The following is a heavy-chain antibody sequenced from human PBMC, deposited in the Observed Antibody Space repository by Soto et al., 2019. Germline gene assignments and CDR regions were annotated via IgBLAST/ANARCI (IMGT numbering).Heavy chain of an antibody. J-gene: IGHJ5*02. CDR2: ISAYNGNT. V-gene: IGHV1-18*01. CDR1: GYTFTSYG. Sequence: GASVNVSCKASGYTFTSYGISWVRQAPGQGLEWMGWISAYNGNTNYAQKLQGRVTMTTDTSTSTAYMELRSLRSDDTAVYYCASCLHYYDSSGLEPSGPGPLVTVSS. D-gene: IGHD3-22*01. CDR3: ASCLHYYDSSGLEP.